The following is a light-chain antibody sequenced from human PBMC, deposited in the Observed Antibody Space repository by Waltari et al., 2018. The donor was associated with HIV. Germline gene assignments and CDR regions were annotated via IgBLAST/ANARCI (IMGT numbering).Light chain of an antibody. CDR1: QNIGHF. Sequence: DIQMTQSPSSLSASVGARITIDCRSSQNIGHFLNWYQQKSGSAPKVLIYAASNLQSGVPSRFRGSGSGTYFTLTITGLQPEDFATYFCQQTYKSPSTFGRGTKLEMK. CDR3: QQTYKSPST. J-gene: IGKJ2*01. CDR2: AAS. V-gene: IGKV1-39*01.